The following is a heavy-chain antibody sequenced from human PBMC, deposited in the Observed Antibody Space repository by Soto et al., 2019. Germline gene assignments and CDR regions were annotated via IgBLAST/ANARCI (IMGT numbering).Heavy chain of an antibody. Sequence: QVQLVQSGAEVKKPGASVKVSCKASGYTFTSYGISWVRQAPGQGLEWMGWISAYNGNTNYAQKLQGRVTMTTDTSTSTAYMEVRSLRSDDTAVYYCARRGSSSWYDNYYYGMDVWGQGTTVTVSS. CDR1: GYTFTSYG. CDR2: ISAYNGNT. V-gene: IGHV1-18*01. D-gene: IGHD6-13*01. CDR3: ARRGSSSWYDNYYYGMDV. J-gene: IGHJ6*02.